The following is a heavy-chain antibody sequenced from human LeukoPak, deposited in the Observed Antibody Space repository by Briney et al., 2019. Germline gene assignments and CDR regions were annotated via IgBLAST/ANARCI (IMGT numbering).Heavy chain of an antibody. V-gene: IGHV3-15*01. CDR1: GFTFSSYA. Sequence: GGSLRLSCAASGFTFSSYAMSWVRQAPGKGLEWVGRIKSKTDGGTTDYAAPVKGRFTISRDDSKNTLYLQMNSLKTEDTAVYYCTTEGTLLTGYYSFIDYWGQGTLVTVSS. J-gene: IGHJ4*02. CDR3: TTEGTLLTGYYSFIDY. D-gene: IGHD3-9*01. CDR2: IKSKTDGGTT.